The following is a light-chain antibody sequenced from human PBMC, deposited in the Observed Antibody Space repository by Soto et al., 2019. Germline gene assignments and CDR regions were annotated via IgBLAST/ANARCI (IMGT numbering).Light chain of an antibody. V-gene: IGKV1-9*01. CDR3: QQLNSYPLT. Sequence: FTQSPSSLSASVGDRVTVTCRASQGISSYLAWYQQKPGKAPKLLIYAASTLQSGVPSRFSGSGSGTDFTLTISSLQPEDFATYYCQQLNSYPLTFGGGTKVDIK. CDR2: AAS. J-gene: IGKJ4*01. CDR1: QGISSY.